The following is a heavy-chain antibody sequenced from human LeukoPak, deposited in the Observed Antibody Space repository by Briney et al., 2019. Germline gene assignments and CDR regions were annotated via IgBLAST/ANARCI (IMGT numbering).Heavy chain of an antibody. D-gene: IGHD6-19*01. V-gene: IGHV4-4*07. CDR2: IYSSGST. Sequence: SETLSLTCTVSGGSISNNYWTWIRQPAGKGLEYIGRIYSSGSTHYNPSLKSRVTMSVDTSKNQFSLKLTSVTVADTALYYCARDRGFSSGHGGWFDPWGQGTLVIVSS. J-gene: IGHJ5*02. CDR1: GGSISNNY. CDR3: ARDRGFSSGHGGWFDP.